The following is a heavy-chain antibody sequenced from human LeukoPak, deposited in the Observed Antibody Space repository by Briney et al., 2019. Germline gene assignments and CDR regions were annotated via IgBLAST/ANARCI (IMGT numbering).Heavy chain of an antibody. J-gene: IGHJ5*02. CDR2: INPSGGST. CDR3: ARDNSVGDNAWWFDP. D-gene: IGHD1-26*01. CDR1: GYTFTSYY. V-gene: IGHV1-46*01. Sequence: GASVKVSCKASGYTFTSYYMHWVRQAPGQGLEWMGIINPSGGSTSYAQKFQGRVTMTRDMSTSTDYMELSSLRSEDTAIYYCARDNSVGDNAWWFDPWSQGTLVTVSS.